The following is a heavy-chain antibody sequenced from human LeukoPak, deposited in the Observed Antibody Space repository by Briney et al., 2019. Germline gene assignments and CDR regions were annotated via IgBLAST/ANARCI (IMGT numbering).Heavy chain of an antibody. CDR3: ARVQELLRAMVDY. D-gene: IGHD1-26*01. CDR2: INHSGST. V-gene: IGHV4-34*01. CDR1: Y. Sequence: YWSWIRQPPGKGLEWIGEINHSGSTNYNPSLKSRVTISVDTSKNQFSLKLSSVTAADTAVYYCARVQELLRAMVDYWGQGTLVTVSS. J-gene: IGHJ4*02.